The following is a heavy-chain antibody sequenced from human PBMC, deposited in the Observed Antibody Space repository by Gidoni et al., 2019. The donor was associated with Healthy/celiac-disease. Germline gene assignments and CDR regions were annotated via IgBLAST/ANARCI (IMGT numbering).Heavy chain of an antibody. V-gene: IGHV4-4*02. CDR1: GGSISSSNW. CDR3: ARERGDGSGSYYAN. D-gene: IGHD3-10*01. Sequence: QVQLQESGPGLVKPSGTLSLTCAVPGGSISSSNWWSWVRQPPGKGLEWIGEIYHSGSTNYNPSLKSRVTISGDKSKNQFSRKLSSVTAADTAVYYWARERGDGSGSYYANWGQGTLVTVSS. J-gene: IGHJ4*02. CDR2: IYHSGST.